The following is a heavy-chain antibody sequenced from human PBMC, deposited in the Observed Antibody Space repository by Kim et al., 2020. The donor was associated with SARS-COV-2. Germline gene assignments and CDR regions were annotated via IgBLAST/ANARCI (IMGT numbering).Heavy chain of an antibody. D-gene: IGHD3-22*01. V-gene: IGHV3-23*01. CDR2: ISRTGDRT. CDR3: ALSPTDSYHSGSNGFSTFQH. J-gene: IGHJ1*01. Sequence: GGSLRLSCVASGFTFSNFALSWVRHPPGQGLEWVSGISRTGDRTFYGDSVKGRFTISRVNSDNTLFLQMNSLSAEDTAVYYCALSPTDSYHSGSNGFSTFQHWGQGALVTVSS. CDR1: GFTFSNFA.